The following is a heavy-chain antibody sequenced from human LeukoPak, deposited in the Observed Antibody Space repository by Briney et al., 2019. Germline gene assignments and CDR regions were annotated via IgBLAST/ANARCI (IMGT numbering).Heavy chain of an antibody. CDR3: ASLRVSGGYYYYYMDV. CDR1: GYSISSGYY. CDR2: INHSGST. J-gene: IGHJ6*03. Sequence: PSETLSLTCAVSGYSISSGYYWGWIRQPPGKGLEWIGEINHSGSTNYNPSLKSRVTISVDTSKNQFSLKLSSVTAADTAVYYCASLRVSGGYYYYYMDVWGKGTTVTVSS. D-gene: IGHD3-10*01. V-gene: IGHV4-38-2*01.